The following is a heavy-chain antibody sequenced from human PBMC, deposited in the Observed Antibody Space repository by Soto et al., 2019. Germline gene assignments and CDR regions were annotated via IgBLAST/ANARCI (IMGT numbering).Heavy chain of an antibody. CDR1: GDYIHVGGYY. D-gene: IGHD2-2*01. CDR2: IYYTGKT. J-gene: IGHJ5*02. CDR3: GRNLTSNANCIDP. V-gene: IGHV4-30-4*01. Sequence: SETLSLTCSVSGDYIHVGGYYWTWIRQRPGKGLEWMGYIYYTGKTYYNPSLESRLTMSVDRSKNQFSLRLTSVTAADTAVYFCGRNLTSNANCIDPWGQGALVTVSS.